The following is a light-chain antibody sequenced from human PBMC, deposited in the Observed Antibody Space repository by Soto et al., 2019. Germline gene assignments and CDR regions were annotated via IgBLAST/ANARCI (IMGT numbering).Light chain of an antibody. CDR3: SSYTSSSTDVV. J-gene: IGLJ2*01. CDR2: DVS. CDR1: SSDVGGYNY. V-gene: IGLV2-14*01. Sequence: HSVLTQPASVSGSPGQSITISCTGTSSDVGGYNYVSWYQQHPGKAPKLMIYDVSNRPSGVSNRFSGSKSGNTASLTISGLQAEDEADYYCSSYTSSSTDVVFGGGTKLTV.